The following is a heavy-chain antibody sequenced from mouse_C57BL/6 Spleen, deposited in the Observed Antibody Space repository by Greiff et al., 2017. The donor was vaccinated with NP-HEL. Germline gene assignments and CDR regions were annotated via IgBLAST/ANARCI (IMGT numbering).Heavy chain of an antibody. CDR1: GYTFTSYW. V-gene: IGHV1-50*01. D-gene: IGHD3-3*01. J-gene: IGHJ4*01. Sequence: QVQLQQPGAELVKPGASVKLSCKASGYTFTSYWMQWVKQRPGKGLEWIGEIDPSDSSTNYNQKFKGKATLTVDTSSSTAYMQLSSLTSEDSAVYYCARGGTVGAMDYWGQGTSVTVSS. CDR3: ARGGTVGAMDY. CDR2: IDPSDSST.